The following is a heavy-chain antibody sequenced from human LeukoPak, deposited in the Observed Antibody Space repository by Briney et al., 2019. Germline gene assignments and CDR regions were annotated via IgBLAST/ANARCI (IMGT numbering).Heavy chain of an antibody. Sequence: SVKVSCKASGGTFSSYAISWVRQAPGQGLEWMGGIIPIFGTANYAQKFQGRVTITADESTSTAYMELSSLRSEDTAVYYCARLHCSSTSCQAMVGYWGQGTLVTVSS. V-gene: IGHV1-69*13. D-gene: IGHD2-2*01. CDR3: ARLHCSSTSCQAMVGY. CDR2: IIPIFGTA. CDR1: GGTFSSYA. J-gene: IGHJ4*02.